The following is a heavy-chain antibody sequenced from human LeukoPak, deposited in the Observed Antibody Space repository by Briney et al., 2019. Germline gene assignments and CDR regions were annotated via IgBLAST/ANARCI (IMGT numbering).Heavy chain of an antibody. CDR3: ARALAVAGTGGFDY. V-gene: IGHV3-21*01. Sequence: GGSLRLSCAASGFTFSSYAMSWVRQAPGKGLEWVSSISNSSSYIYYADSVKGRFTISRDNAKNSLYLQMNSLRAEDTAVYYCARALAVAGTGGFDYWGQGTLVTVSS. CDR1: GFTFSSYA. CDR2: ISNSSSYI. J-gene: IGHJ4*02. D-gene: IGHD6-19*01.